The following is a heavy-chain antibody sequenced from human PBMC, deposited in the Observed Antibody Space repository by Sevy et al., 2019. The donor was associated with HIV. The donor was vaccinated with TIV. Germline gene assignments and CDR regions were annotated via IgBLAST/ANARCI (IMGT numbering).Heavy chain of an antibody. Sequence: ASVKVSCKVSGYRLIEVSMHWVRQAPGKGLEWMGHLDPEDGETIYAQNFQGRVTMTEDTSTDTAYMEVSSLRSVDTAVYYCAADRREDYCSRSSGQRHYYYGLDDWGQGTSVTVSS. D-gene: IGHD2-15*01. CDR2: LDPEDGET. V-gene: IGHV1-24*01. CDR3: AADRREDYCSRSSGQRHYYYGLDD. CDR1: GYRLIEVS. J-gene: IGHJ6*02.